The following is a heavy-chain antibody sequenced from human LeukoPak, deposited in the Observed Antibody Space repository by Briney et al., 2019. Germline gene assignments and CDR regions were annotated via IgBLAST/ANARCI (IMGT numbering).Heavy chain of an antibody. CDR1: GGTFSSYD. J-gene: IGHJ4*02. D-gene: IGHD2-21*01. CDR2: IMPISGTA. CDR3: ARSSSVTIPGYYFDC. V-gene: IGHV1-69*06. Sequence: ASVKVSCKASGGTFSSYDISWVRQAPGQGLEWMGGIMPISGTANYAQKFQGRVTITADKPTNTAYMELSSLRSEDTAVYYCARSSSVTIPGYYFDCWGQGTLVTVSS.